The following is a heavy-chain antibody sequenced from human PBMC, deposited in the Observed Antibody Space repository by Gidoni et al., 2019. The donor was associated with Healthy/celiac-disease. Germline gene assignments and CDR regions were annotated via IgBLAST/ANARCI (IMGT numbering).Heavy chain of an antibody. V-gene: IGHV3-9*01. Sequence: EVQLVESGGGLVQPGRSLRLSCAASGFTFDDYAMHWVRQAPGKGLEWVSGISWNSGSIGYADSVKGRFTISRDNAKNSLYLQMNSLRAEDTALYYCAKGDFVVVTASAFDYWGQGTLVTVSS. CDR1: GFTFDDYA. J-gene: IGHJ4*02. CDR2: ISWNSGSI. D-gene: IGHD2-21*02. CDR3: AKGDFVVVTASAFDY.